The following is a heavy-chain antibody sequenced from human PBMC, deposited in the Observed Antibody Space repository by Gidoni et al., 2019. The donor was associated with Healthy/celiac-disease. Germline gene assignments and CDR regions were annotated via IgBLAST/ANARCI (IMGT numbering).Heavy chain of an antibody. V-gene: IGHV3-48*03. CDR1: GFTFSSYE. J-gene: IGHJ6*02. CDR3: ARALLGDTAMVIYYYYGMDV. Sequence: EVQLVESGGGLVQPGGSLRLSCAASGFTFSSYEMNWVRQAPGKGLEWVSYISSSGSTIYYADSVKGRFTISRDNAKNSLYLQMNSLRAEDTAVYYCARALLGDTAMVIYYYYGMDVWGQGTTVTVSS. D-gene: IGHD5-18*01. CDR2: ISSSGSTI.